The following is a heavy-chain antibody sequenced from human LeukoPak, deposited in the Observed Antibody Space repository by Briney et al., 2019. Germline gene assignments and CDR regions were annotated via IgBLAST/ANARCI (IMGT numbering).Heavy chain of an antibody. CDR3: ARERDCSGSTCVAYYFDY. CDR1: GVTFSNYG. J-gene: IGHJ4*02. V-gene: IGHV3-21*01. Sequence: GGFLRLSCAGSGVTFSNYGMDWVRQAPGKGLEWISSISSSSSYIWYADSVKGRFAISRDNAKNSLYLQMNSLRAEDTAVYYCARERDCSGSTCVAYYFDYWSQGTLVTVSS. D-gene: IGHD2-2*01. CDR2: ISSSSSYI.